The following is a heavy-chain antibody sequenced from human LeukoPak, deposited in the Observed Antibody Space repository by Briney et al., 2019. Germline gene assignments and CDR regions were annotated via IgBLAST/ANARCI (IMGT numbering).Heavy chain of an antibody. V-gene: IGHV1-18*04. J-gene: IGHJ5*02. D-gene: IGHD3-9*01. CDR1: GYTFTSYG. CDR2: ISAYNGNT. Sequence: ASVKVSCKASGYTFTSYGISWVRQAPGQGLEWMGWISAYNGNTNYAQKLQGRVTMTTDTSTSTAYMELRSLRSDDTAAYYCARDRGYDILTGYYNWFDPWGQGTLVTVSS. CDR3: ARDRGYDILTGYYNWFDP.